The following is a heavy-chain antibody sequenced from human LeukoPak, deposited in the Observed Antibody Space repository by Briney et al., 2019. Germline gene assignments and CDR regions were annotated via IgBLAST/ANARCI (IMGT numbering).Heavy chain of an antibody. CDR3: ARVLRYCSGGNCYSGGLGYMDV. CDR2: ISRSGSTK. J-gene: IGHJ6*03. V-gene: IGHV3-11*01. D-gene: IGHD2-15*01. Sequence: GESLKISCAASGFTFSDYNMGWIRQAPGKGLEWVSSISRSGSTKYYADSVKGRFTISRDNAKNSLFLQMNSLRAEDTAVYYCARVLRYCSGGNCYSGGLGYMDVWGKGTTVTISS. CDR1: GFTFSDYN.